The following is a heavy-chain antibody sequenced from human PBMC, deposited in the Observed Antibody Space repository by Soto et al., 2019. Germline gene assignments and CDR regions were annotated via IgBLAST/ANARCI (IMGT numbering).Heavy chain of an antibody. CDR3: TSVRVADSALDH. V-gene: IGHV3-30*03. D-gene: IGHD3-10*02. CDR1: GFIFSNDG. J-gene: IGHJ4*02. Sequence: PGGSLRLSCVGSGFIFSNDGMHWVRQTPGKGLEWVAFMSYDGSDTFYADSVKGRFTISRDNSKNTLFLHMSNLRAEDTAVYYCTSVRVADSALDHWGQGTLVTVSS. CDR2: MSYDGSDT.